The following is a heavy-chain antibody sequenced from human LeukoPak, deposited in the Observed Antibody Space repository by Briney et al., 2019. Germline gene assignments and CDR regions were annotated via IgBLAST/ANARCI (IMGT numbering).Heavy chain of an antibody. Sequence: GGSLRLSRAASGFTVSSNYVSWVRQAPGKGLEWVSVTYGGGTTDYADSVKGRFTVSRDNSKNTLYLQMNSLRAEDTAVYYCASRGSGWYDWYFDLWGRGTLVTVSS. CDR2: TYGGGTT. CDR3: ASRGSGWYDWYFDL. D-gene: IGHD6-19*01. CDR1: GFTVSSNY. V-gene: IGHV3-66*01. J-gene: IGHJ2*01.